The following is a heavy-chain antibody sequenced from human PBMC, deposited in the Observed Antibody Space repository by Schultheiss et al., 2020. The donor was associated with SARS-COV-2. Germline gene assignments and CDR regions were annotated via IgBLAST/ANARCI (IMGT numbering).Heavy chain of an antibody. CDR1: GGSISSSSYY. CDR3: ARGAYTSVWT. D-gene: IGHD6-19*01. CDR2: INHSGST. J-gene: IGHJ5*02. V-gene: IGHV4-39*07. Sequence: SETLSLTCTVSGGSISSSSYYWGWIRQPPGKGLEWIGEINHSGSTNYNPSLKSRVTISVDTSKNQFSLQLNSVTPEDTAVYYCARGAYTSVWTWGQGTLVTVSS.